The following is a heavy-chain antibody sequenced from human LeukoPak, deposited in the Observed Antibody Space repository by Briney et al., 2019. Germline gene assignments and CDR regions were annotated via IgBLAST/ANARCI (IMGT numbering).Heavy chain of an antibody. CDR3: ARDSNGPAF. CDR1: GFTVSNSY. CDR2: IYSDGGT. D-gene: IGHD6-19*01. J-gene: IGHJ4*02. V-gene: IGHV3-53*01. Sequence: GGSLRLSCVASGFTVSNSYMSWVRQAPGKGLEWVSVIYSDGGTFYSDSVKGRFTVSRDYSKSTLYLQMNSLRADDTAVYYCARDSNGPAFWGQGTLVTVSS.